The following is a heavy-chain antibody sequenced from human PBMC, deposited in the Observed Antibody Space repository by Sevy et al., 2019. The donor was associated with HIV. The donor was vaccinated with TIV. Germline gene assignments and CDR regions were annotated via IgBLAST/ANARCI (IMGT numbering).Heavy chain of an antibody. J-gene: IGHJ4*02. CDR2: IWFDGSKT. D-gene: IGHD4-17*01. Sequence: GSLRLSCAASGFTFSNYGMPWVRQAPGKGLEWVAVIWFDGSKTYYADSVKGRFTISRDIAKNTLHLQMNSLRAEDTAVYYCARDLEFYDYGDYGPAFMPDYWGQGTLVTVSS. CDR1: GFTFSNYG. V-gene: IGHV3-33*01. CDR3: ARDLEFYDYGDYGPAFMPDY.